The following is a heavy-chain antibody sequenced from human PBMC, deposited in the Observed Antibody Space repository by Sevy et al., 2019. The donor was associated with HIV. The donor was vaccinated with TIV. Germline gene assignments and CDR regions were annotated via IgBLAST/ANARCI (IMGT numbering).Heavy chain of an antibody. J-gene: IGHJ4*02. CDR2: IKADGSDK. CDR3: AHETFGRFES. CDR1: GFTFSDNW. D-gene: IGHD3-16*01. Sequence: GGSLRLSCAASGFTFSDNWMNWVRQAPGKGLEWVAKIKADGSDKHYVDFVEGRFTISSDNAKNLLFLQMNSLGVEETAVYYCAHETFGRFESWGQGTLVTVSS. V-gene: IGHV3-7*01.